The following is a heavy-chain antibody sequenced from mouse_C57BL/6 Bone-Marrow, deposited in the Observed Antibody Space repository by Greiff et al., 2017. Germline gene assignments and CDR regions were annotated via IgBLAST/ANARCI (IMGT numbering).Heavy chain of an antibody. CDR1: GFSLTSYG. J-gene: IGHJ2*01. Sequence: VQLQESGPGLVQPSQSLSITCTVSGFSLTSYGVHWVRQSPGKGLGWLGVIWSGGSTDYNAAFISRLSISKDNSKSQVFFKMNSLQADDTAIYYCARNAPPYYYGSSPFDYWGQGTTLTVSS. D-gene: IGHD1-1*01. CDR2: IWSGGST. V-gene: IGHV2-2*01. CDR3: ARNAPPYYYGSSPFDY.